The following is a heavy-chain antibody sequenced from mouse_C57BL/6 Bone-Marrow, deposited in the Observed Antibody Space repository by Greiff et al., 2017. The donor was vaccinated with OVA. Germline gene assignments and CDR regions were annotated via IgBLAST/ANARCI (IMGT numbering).Heavy chain of an antibody. CDR3: ARVYYGNYEYYYAMDY. CDR2: IDPNSGGT. D-gene: IGHD2-1*01. V-gene: IGHV1-72*01. CDR1: GYTFTSYW. Sequence: QVQLQQPGAELVKPGASVKLSCKASGYTFTSYWMHWVKQRPGRGLEWIGRIDPNSGGTKYNEKFKSKATLTVDKPSSTAYMQLSRLTSEDSAVYYCARVYYGNYEYYYAMDYWGQGTSVTVSS. J-gene: IGHJ4*01.